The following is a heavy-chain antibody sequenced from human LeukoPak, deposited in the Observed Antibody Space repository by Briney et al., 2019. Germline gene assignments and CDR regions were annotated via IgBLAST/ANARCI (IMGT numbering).Heavy chain of an antibody. CDR1: GGSISSSSYY. Sequence: SETLSLTCTVSGGSISSSSYYWGWIRQPPGKGLEWIGSIYYSGSTYYNPSLNSRVTISVDTSKNQFSLNLSSVTAADTAVYYCARASTYYYDSSGYYDYYFDYWGQGTLVTVSS. CDR2: IYYSGST. V-gene: IGHV4-39*07. D-gene: IGHD3-22*01. CDR3: ARASTYYYDSSGYYDYYFDY. J-gene: IGHJ4*02.